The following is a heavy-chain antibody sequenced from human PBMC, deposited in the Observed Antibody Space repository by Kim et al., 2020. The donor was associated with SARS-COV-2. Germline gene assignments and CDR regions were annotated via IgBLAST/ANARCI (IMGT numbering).Heavy chain of an antibody. J-gene: IGHJ6*02. CDR3: ARGLTPISHPGYDALDI. D-gene: IGHD5-12*01. CDR1: GYTFTTYD. CDR2: INPIIGST. Sequence: ASVKVSCKASGYTFTTYDINWVRQAPGQGLEWMGKINPIIGSTVYAQKFQGRVTMTRDTSTSTVYMELSSLTSEDTAVYYCARGLTPISHPGYDALDIWGQGTMVTVSS. V-gene: IGHV1-46*01.